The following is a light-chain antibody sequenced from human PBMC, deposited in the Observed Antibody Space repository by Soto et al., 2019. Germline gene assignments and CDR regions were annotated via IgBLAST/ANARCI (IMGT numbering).Light chain of an antibody. J-gene: IGLJ3*02. CDR1: SSDVADYNY. CDR2: EVS. CDR3: SSYAESNNLV. V-gene: IGLV2-8*01. Sequence: QSALTQRPSASGSPGQSVTISCTGTSSDVADYNYVSWYQQYPGKAPKLMIDEVSKRPSGVPDRFSGSKSGNTASLTVSGLQAEDEADYYCSSYAESNNLVFGGGTKLTVL.